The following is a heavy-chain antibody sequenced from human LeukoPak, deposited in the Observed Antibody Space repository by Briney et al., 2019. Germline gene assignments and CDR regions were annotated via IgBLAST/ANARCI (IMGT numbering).Heavy chain of an antibody. J-gene: IGHJ3*01. CDR3: ARDHHRRLYDSQARDTFDF. CDR1: GLTFSSYS. Sequence: GGSLRLSCAASGLTFSSYSMNWVRQAPGKGLEWVSYISSSSTTIYYADSVKGRFTISRDNAKNSLYLQMNSLRAEDTAVYYCARDHHRRLYDSQARDTFDFWGQGTMVTVSS. D-gene: IGHD3-22*01. CDR2: ISSSSTTI. V-gene: IGHV3-48*01.